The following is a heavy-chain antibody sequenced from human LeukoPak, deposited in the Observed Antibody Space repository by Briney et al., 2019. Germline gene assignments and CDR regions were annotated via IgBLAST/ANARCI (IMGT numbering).Heavy chain of an antibody. CDR1: GFTFDDYA. J-gene: IGHJ4*02. V-gene: IGHV3-43D*03. CDR3: AKIGYGSGSYSFDY. CDR2: ISLDGGST. D-gene: IGHD3-10*01. Sequence: GGSLRLSCAASGFTFDDYAMHWVRQAPGKCLEWVSLISLDGGSTYYADSVKGRFTISRDNSKNSLYLQMNSLRAEDTALYYCAKIGYGSGSYSFDYWGQGTLVSVSS.